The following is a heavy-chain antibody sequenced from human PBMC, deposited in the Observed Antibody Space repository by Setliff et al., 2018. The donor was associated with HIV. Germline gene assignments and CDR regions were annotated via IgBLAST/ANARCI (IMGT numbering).Heavy chain of an antibody. D-gene: IGHD2-2*01. CDR3: ARGRRVSSNYYYYYYMDV. CDR2: IKQDGSGK. J-gene: IGHJ6*03. V-gene: IGHV3-7*03. Sequence: GGSLRLSCAASGFTFSDYWMTWVRQAPGKGLEWVANIKQDGSGKYCVDSVKGRFTISRDNAKNSLYLQMNSLGAEDTAVYYCARGRRVSSNYYYYYYMDVWGKGTTVTV. CDR1: GFTFSDYW.